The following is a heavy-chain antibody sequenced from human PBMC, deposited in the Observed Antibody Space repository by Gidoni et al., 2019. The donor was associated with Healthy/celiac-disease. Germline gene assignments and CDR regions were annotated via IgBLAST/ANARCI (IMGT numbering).Heavy chain of an antibody. CDR1: GSFSGYY. D-gene: IGHD6-13*01. J-gene: IGHJ6*02. CDR3: ARVIAAAGFYYYYYGMDV. CDR2: INHSGRT. V-gene: IGHV4-34*01. Sequence: GSFSGYYWSWIRQPPGKGLEWIGEINHSGRTNYNPSLKSRVTISVDTSKNQFSLKLSSVTAADTAVYYCARVIAAAGFYYYYYGMDVWGQGTTVTVSS.